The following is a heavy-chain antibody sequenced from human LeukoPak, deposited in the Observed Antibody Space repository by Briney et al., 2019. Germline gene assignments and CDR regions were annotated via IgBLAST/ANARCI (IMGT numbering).Heavy chain of an antibody. CDR2: ISYSGGST. J-gene: IGHJ4*02. V-gene: IGHV3-23*01. CDR3: AKDRGGGAAAELDF. D-gene: IGHD6-13*01. Sequence: GGSLRLSCAAPGFTFTSYAMSWARQAPGKGLEWVSTISYSGGSTYYAGSVKGRFTISRDNSKNTLYLQLNSLRAEDTAIYYCAKDRGGGAAAELDFWGQGTLVAVSS. CDR1: GFTFTSYA.